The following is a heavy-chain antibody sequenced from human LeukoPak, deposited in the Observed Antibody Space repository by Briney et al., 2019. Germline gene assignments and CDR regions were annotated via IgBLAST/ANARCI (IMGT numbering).Heavy chain of an antibody. D-gene: IGHD1-26*01. CDR2: IYISGST. Sequence: PPETLSLTCTVPGGSISSYYWSWIRQPARKGREWIGRIYISGSTNYNPSLKSRVTMSVDTSKNHFSLKLSSVTAADTAVYYCASKLGADDAFDIWGQGTMVTVSS. V-gene: IGHV4-4*07. CDR1: GGSISSYY. J-gene: IGHJ3*02. CDR3: ASKLGADDAFDI.